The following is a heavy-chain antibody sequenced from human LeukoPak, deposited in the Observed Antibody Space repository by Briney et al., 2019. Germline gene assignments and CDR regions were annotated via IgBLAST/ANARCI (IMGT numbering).Heavy chain of an antibody. CDR2: INSDGSST. Sequence: GGSLRLSCAASGFTFSSYWMHWVRQAPGKGLVWVSRINSDGSSTSYADSAKGRFTISRDNAKNTLYLQMNSLRAEDTAVYYCARVLGYGDNWFDPWGQGTLVTVSS. J-gene: IGHJ5*02. V-gene: IGHV3-74*01. CDR3: ARVLGYGDNWFDP. D-gene: IGHD5-12*01. CDR1: GFTFSSYW.